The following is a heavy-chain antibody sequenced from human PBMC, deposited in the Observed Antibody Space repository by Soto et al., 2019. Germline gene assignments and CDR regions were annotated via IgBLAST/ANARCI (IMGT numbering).Heavy chain of an antibody. D-gene: IGHD3-22*01. V-gene: IGHV3-30*18. CDR1: GFTFSSYG. CDR2: ISYDGSNK. Sequence: QVQLVESGGGVVQPGRSLRLSCAASGFTFSSYGMHWVRQAPGKGLEWVAVISYDGSNKYYADSVKGRFTISRDNSKNTLYLQMNSLRAEETAVYYCAKDPSKYYYDSSGYYYFDYWGQGTLVTVSS. J-gene: IGHJ4*02. CDR3: AKDPSKYYYDSSGYYYFDY.